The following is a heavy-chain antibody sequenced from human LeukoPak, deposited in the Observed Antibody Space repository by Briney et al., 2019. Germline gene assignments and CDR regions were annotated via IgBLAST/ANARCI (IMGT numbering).Heavy chain of an antibody. Sequence: SETLSLTCTLSGGSISSYYWSWIRQPPGKGLEWIGYIYYSGSTNYNPSLKSRVTISVDTSKNQFSLKLSSVTAAGTAVYYCARDSSWYGMDVWGQGTTVTVSS. D-gene: IGHD6-13*01. CDR2: IYYSGST. V-gene: IGHV4-59*01. CDR1: GGSISSYY. CDR3: ARDSSWYGMDV. J-gene: IGHJ6*02.